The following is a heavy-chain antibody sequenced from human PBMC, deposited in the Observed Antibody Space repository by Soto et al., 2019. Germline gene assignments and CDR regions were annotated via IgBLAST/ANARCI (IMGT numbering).Heavy chain of an antibody. CDR3: ARLGGYRYYYYGMDV. CDR2: ISSSSSYI. Sequence: PGGSLRLSCAASGFTFSSYSMNWVRQAPGKGLEWVSSISSSSSYIYYADSVKGRFTISRDNAKNSLYLQMNSLGAEDTAGYYCARLGGYRYYYYGMDVWGQGTTVTVSS. V-gene: IGHV3-21*01. J-gene: IGHJ6*02. CDR1: GFTFSSYS. D-gene: IGHD5-12*01.